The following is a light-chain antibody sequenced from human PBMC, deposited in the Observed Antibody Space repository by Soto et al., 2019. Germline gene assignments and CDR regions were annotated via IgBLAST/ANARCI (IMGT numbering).Light chain of an antibody. CDR2: RNN. V-gene: IGLV1-47*01. CDR3: AAWDDPLSFWV. J-gene: IGLJ3*02. CDR1: SSNIGSNY. Sequence: QSVLTQPPSASGTPGQRVNISCSGSSSNIGSNYVYWYQQLPGTAPKLLIYRNNQRSSGVPDRFSGSKSGTSASLAISGLRSEDEADYYCAAWDDPLSFWVFGGGTKLTVL.